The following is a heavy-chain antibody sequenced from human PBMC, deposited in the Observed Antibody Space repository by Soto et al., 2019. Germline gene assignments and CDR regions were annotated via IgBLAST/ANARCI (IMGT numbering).Heavy chain of an antibody. CDR1: GGTFSSYA. J-gene: IGHJ5*02. D-gene: IGHD2-2*01. CDR2: IIPIFGTA. V-gene: IGHV1-69*01. CDR3: ARNVVVPAARVNWFDP. Sequence: PVKVSCKASGGTFSSYAISWVRQAPGQGLEWMGGIIPIFGTANYAQKFQGRVTITADESTSTAYMELSILRSEDTAVYYCARNVVVPAARVNWFDPWGQGTLVTVSS.